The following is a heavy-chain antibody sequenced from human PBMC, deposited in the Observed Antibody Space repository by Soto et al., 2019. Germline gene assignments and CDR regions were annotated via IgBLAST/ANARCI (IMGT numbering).Heavy chain of an antibody. CDR1: GFTVSSNY. Sequence: CLRLSCAASGFTVSSNYMSWFRQAPGKGLEWVSVIYSGGSTYYADSVKGRFTISRDNSKNTLYLQMNSLRAEDTAVYYCARDRGGVGAFDYWGQGTLVTVSS. CDR2: IYSGGST. CDR3: ARDRGGVGAFDY. V-gene: IGHV3-53*01. J-gene: IGHJ4*02. D-gene: IGHD1-26*01.